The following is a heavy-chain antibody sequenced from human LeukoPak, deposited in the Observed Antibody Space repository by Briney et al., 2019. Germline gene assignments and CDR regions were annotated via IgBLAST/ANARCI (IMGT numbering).Heavy chain of an antibody. Sequence: ASVKVSCKVSGYTLTELSMHWVRQAPGKGLEWMGGFDPEDGETIYAQKFQGRVTMTEDTSTDTAYMELSRLRSDDTAVYYCARESDSSGYYYEFDYWGQGTLVTVSS. J-gene: IGHJ4*02. V-gene: IGHV1-24*01. CDR3: ARESDSSGYYYEFDY. CDR2: FDPEDGET. D-gene: IGHD3-22*01. CDR1: GYTLTELS.